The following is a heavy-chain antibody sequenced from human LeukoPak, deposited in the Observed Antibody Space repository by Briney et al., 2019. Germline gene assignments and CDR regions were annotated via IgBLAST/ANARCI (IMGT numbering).Heavy chain of an antibody. D-gene: IGHD3-3*01. CDR1: GGSISSYY. Sequence: SETLSLTCTGSGGSISSYYWSWIRQPPGKGLEGIGYIYYSGSTNYNPSLKSRVTISVDTSKNQFSLKLSSVTAADTAVYYCAGYSYDFWSGYYNYYYYGMDVWGQGTTVTVSS. J-gene: IGHJ6*02. CDR2: IYYSGST. CDR3: AGYSYDFWSGYYNYYYYGMDV. V-gene: IGHV4-59*08.